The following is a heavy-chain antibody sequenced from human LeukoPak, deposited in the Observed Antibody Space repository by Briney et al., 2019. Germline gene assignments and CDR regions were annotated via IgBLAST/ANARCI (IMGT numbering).Heavy chain of an antibody. Sequence: GGSLRLSCAASGFTFSSYAMSWVRQAPGKGLEWVSSISNSGGRTFYTDSVKGRFTTSRDNSKITLYLQMNSPRAEDTAVYYCAKSYNGYESKPDYWGQGTLVTVSS. CDR2: ISNSGGRT. CDR3: AKSYNGYESKPDY. V-gene: IGHV3-23*01. CDR1: GFTFSSYA. J-gene: IGHJ4*02. D-gene: IGHD5-12*01.